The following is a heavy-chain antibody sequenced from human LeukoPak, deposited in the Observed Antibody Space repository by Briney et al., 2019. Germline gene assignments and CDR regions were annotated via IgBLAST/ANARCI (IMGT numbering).Heavy chain of an antibody. CDR2: IYSGST. CDR1: GGSISSYY. CDR3: ARGFEYNYRYTFGY. Sequence: PSETLSLTCTVSGGSISSYYWSWIRQPPGKGLEWTGYIYSGSTDYNPSLKSRVTISVDTSKDQSSLQLSSVTAADTAVYYCARGFEYNYRYTFGYWGQGTLVTVSS. V-gene: IGHV4-59*01. D-gene: IGHD3-16*01. J-gene: IGHJ4*02.